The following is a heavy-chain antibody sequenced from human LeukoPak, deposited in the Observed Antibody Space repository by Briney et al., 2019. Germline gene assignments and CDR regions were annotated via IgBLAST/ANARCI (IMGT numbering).Heavy chain of an antibody. CDR3: GSADSVPAGDYHYWYMDV. CDR2: INPNSGET. Sequence: GASVKVSCKASGYTFTGYYIHWVRQDLRQELQWMGWINPNSGETEYAQKFQGRVTMTRDTSLSTVYIELSSLRYEDTAGYYCGSADSVPAGDYHYWYMDVWGKGTTVTVAS. D-gene: IGHD2-2*01. V-gene: IGHV1-2*02. J-gene: IGHJ6*03. CDR1: GYTFTGYY.